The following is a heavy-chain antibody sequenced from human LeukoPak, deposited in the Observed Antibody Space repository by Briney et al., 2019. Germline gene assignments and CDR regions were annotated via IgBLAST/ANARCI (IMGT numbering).Heavy chain of an antibody. V-gene: IGHV3-48*03. CDR3: ARVSSSSWYFDAEYFQH. J-gene: IGHJ1*01. D-gene: IGHD6-13*01. Sequence: GGSLRLSCAASGFTFSSYEMNWVRQAPGKGLEWVSYISSSGSTIYYADSVKGRFTTSRDNAKNSLYLQMNSMRAEDTAVYYCARVSSSSWYFDAEYFQHWGQGTLVTVSS. CDR1: GFTFSSYE. CDR2: ISSSGSTI.